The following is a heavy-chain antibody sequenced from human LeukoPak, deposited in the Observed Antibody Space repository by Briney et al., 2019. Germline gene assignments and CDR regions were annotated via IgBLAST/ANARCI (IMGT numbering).Heavy chain of an antibody. CDR1: GFTFSSYA. D-gene: IGHD3-3*01. Sequence: GGSLRLSCAASGFTFSSYAMSWVRQAPGKGLEWVSAISGSGGSTYYADSVKGRFTISRDNSKDTLYLQMDSLRAEDTAVYYCAKSPYDFWSGIFDYWGQGTLVTVSS. CDR2: ISGSGGST. J-gene: IGHJ4*02. V-gene: IGHV3-23*01. CDR3: AKSPYDFWSGIFDY.